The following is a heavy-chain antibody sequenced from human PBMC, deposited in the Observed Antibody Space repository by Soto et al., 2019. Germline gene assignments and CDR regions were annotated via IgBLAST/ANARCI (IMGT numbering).Heavy chain of an antibody. CDR3: AREADIFTGNYYYGMDV. V-gene: IGHV3-33*01. Sequence: QVQLVESGGGVVQPGRSLRLSCAASGFTFSSYGMHWVRQAPGKGLEWVAVIWYDGSNKYYADSVKGRFTISRDTSKNTLYLQMNSLRAEDTAVYYCAREADIFTGNYYYGMDVWGQGTTVTVSS. CDR2: IWYDGSNK. CDR1: GFTFSSYG. J-gene: IGHJ6*02. D-gene: IGHD3-9*01.